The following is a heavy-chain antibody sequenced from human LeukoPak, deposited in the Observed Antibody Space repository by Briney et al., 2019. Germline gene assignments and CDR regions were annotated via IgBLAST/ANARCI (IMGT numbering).Heavy chain of an antibody. V-gene: IGHV4-39*07. CDR2: IYYSGST. CDR3: ASVDGYYYYYMDV. Sequence: SETLSLTCTVSGVSTSSSNSYWGWIRQPPGKGLEWIGSIYYSGSTYYNPSLKSRVTISVDTSKNQFSLKLSSVTAADTAVYYCASVDGYYYYYMDVWGKGTTVTVSS. D-gene: IGHD5-24*01. J-gene: IGHJ6*03. CDR1: GVSTSSSNSY.